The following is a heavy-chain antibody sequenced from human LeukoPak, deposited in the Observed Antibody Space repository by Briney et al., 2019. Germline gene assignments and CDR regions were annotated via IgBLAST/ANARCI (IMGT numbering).Heavy chain of an antibody. CDR1: GGSISSGGYY. V-gene: IGHV4-30-4*08. CDR3: ARARGSSYFSYNWFDP. D-gene: IGHD6-13*01. CDR2: IYYSGST. Sequence: SETLSLTCTVSGGSISSGGYYWSWIRQHPGKGLEWIGYIYYSGSTYYNPSLKSRVTISVDTSKSQFSLRLSSVTAADTAVYYCARARGSSYFSYNWFDPWGQGTLVTVSS. J-gene: IGHJ5*02.